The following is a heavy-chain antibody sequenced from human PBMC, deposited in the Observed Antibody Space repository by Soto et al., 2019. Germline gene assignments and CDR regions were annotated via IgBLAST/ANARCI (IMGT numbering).Heavy chain of an antibody. CDR3: ARGDRGFNDAFDI. J-gene: IGHJ3*02. V-gene: IGHV3-23*01. D-gene: IGHD3-10*01. Sequence: EVQLLESGGGLVQPGGSLRLSCAASGFTFSSYAMSWVRQAPGKGLGWVSGISGSGVSADYADYVKGRFTISRDNSKNTVYLQMNSLRAEDTAVYYCARGDRGFNDAFDIWGQGTVVTVSS. CDR2: ISGSGVSA. CDR1: GFTFSSYA.